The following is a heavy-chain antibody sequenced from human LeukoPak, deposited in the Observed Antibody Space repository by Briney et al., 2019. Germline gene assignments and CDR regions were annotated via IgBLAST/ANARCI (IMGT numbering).Heavy chain of an antibody. CDR3: ARTITMVRGVNDAFDI. V-gene: IGHV1-18*01. CDR1: GYTFTSYG. Sequence: ASVKVSCKASGYTFTSYGISWVRQAPGQGLEWMGWISAYNGNTSYAQKLQGRVTMTTDTSTSTAYMELRSLRSDDTAVYYCARTITMVRGVNDAFDIWGQGTMVTVSS. J-gene: IGHJ3*02. CDR2: ISAYNGNT. D-gene: IGHD3-10*01.